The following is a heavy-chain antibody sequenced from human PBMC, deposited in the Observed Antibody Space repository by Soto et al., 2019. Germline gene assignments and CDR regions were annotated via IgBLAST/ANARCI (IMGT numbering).Heavy chain of an antibody. J-gene: IGHJ4*02. V-gene: IGHV3-74*01. D-gene: IGHD2-21*02. CDR1: GFTFSNYW. CDR3: AKDFSSVCGGDCYPTSFDY. CDR2: INSDGSTR. Sequence: GGSLRLSCVASGFTFSNYWMHWVRQAPGKGLVWVSRINSDGSTRSYAESVKGRFTISRDNSKNTLYLQMNSLRAEDTAVYYCAKDFSSVCGGDCYPTSFDYWGQGTLVTVSS.